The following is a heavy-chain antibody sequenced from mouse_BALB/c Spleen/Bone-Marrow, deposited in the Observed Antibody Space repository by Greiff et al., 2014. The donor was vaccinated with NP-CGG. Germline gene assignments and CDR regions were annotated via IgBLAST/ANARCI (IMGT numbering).Heavy chain of an antibody. CDR1: GFSLTTYG. J-gene: IGHJ4*01. V-gene: IGHV2-9*02. CDR2: LWADGGT. Sequence: VKLQESGPGLVAPSQSLSITCTVSGFSLTTYGVHWVRQPPGKGLEWLGVLWADGGTNYNSALMSRLSISKDNSKSQVFLKMNSLQTDDTAMYYCARITTATGAMDYWGQGTSVTVSS. D-gene: IGHD1-2*01. CDR3: ARITTATGAMDY.